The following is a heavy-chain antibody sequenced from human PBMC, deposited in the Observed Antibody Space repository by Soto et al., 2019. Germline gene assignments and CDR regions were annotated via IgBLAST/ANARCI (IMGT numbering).Heavy chain of an antibody. V-gene: IGHV4-59*08. CDR2: IYYTGNT. CDR1: EGSISTYY. CDR3: ARQRTSVVTQAYFDV. D-gene: IGHD2-21*02. J-gene: IGHJ4*02. Sequence: NPSETLSLTCSISEGSISTYYWTWIRQSPGKGLEWIGYIYYTGNTKYNPSLQSRVTMSVDSAKNQFSLKLKSVTAADTALYFCARQRTSVVTQAYFDVWGPGSLVTVSS.